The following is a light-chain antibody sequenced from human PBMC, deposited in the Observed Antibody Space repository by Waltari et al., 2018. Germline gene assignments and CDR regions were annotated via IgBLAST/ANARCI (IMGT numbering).Light chain of an antibody. CDR2: RST. V-gene: IGLV1-47*01. CDR3: AAWDYNLNLWV. Sequence: QSVLTQPPSASETPGQPVSISCSGCSSHIGSNFVFSYQPLPGTAPTLLLQRSTQRPSGVPDRFSVSKSGSSASLAISRLRSEGEADYYCAAWDYNLNLWVFGGGTKLTVL. CDR1: SSHIGSNF. J-gene: IGLJ3*02.